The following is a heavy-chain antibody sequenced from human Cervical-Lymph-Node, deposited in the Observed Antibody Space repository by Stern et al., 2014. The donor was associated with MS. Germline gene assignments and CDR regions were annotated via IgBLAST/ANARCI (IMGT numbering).Heavy chain of an antibody. CDR3: ARGHIPYAYNYLFDY. V-gene: IGHV3-33*01. D-gene: IGHD5-24*01. CDR2: AWYDGSTA. J-gene: IGHJ4*02. CDR1: GFTFSSYG. Sequence: VQLEESGGGVVQPGTSLRLSCVASGFTFSSYGMHWVRQAPGKGLEWVALAWYDGSTAYYTNSVKGRFTISRDNSKNTLSLQMNSLTAEDTAVYYCARGHIPYAYNYLFDYWGQGTLVTVSS.